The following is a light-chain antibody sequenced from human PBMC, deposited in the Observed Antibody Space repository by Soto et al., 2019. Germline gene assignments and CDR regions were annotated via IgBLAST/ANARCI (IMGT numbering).Light chain of an antibody. CDR1: NIGNKR. CDR2: YDS. CDR3: QVWDIMPDNYV. V-gene: IGLV3-21*04. J-gene: IGLJ1*01. Sequence: SYELTQPPSVSVAPEQTATITCGGNNIGNKRVHWYRQKPGQAPVLVISYDSDRPSGIPERFSGSNSGNTATLTISRVEDGDEADYYCQVWDIMPDNYVFGPGTKLTVL.